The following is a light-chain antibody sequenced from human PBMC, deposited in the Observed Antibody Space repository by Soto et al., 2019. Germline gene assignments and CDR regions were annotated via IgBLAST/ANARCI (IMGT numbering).Light chain of an antibody. J-gene: IGLJ1*01. Sequence: QPVLTQPPSASGTPGQRVTISWSGGSSNIGTNYVYWYQQLPGTAPKLLIYRNNLRPSGVPDRFSASKSGTSASLAISGLRSEDEGDYFCAGWDDSLHGLLFGAGTKLTDL. CDR3: AGWDDSLHGLL. V-gene: IGLV1-47*01. CDR2: RNN. CDR1: SSNIGTNY.